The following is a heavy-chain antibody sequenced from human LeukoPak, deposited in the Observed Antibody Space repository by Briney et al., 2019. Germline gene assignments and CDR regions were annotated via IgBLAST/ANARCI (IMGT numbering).Heavy chain of an antibody. Sequence: SVKVSCKASGGTFSSYAISWVRQAPGQGLEWMGGIIPIFGTANYAQKFQGRVTITTDESTSTAYMELSSLRSEDTTVYYCARSDSYFWSGYYWRINWFDPWGQGTLVTVSS. D-gene: IGHD3-3*01. V-gene: IGHV1-69*05. CDR1: GGTFSSYA. CDR3: ARSDSYFWSGYYWRINWFDP. CDR2: IIPIFGTA. J-gene: IGHJ5*02.